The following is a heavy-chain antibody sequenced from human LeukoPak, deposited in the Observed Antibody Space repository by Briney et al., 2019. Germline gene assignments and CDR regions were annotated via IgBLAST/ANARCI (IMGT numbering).Heavy chain of an antibody. CDR2: INPNSGGT. CDR3: ARDLISGSYCFDY. D-gene: IGHD1-26*01. Sequence: ASVKVPCKASGYTFTGYYMHWVRQAPGQGLEWMGWINPNSGGTNYAQKFQGRVTMTRDTSISTAYMELSRLRSDDTAVYYCARDLISGSYCFDYWGQGTLVTVSS. J-gene: IGHJ4*02. CDR1: GYTFTGYY. V-gene: IGHV1-2*02.